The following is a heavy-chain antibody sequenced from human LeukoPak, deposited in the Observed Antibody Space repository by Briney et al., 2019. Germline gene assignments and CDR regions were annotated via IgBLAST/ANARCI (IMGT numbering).Heavy chain of an antibody. CDR3: TKDRYVAAVAVTLFDY. J-gene: IGHJ4*02. CDR2: ISGSGGST. V-gene: IGHV3-23*01. CDR1: GFTFSSYA. D-gene: IGHD6-19*01. Sequence: GGSLRLSCAASGFTFSSYAMSWVRQAPGKGLEWVSAISGSGGSTYYADSVKGRFTISRDNSKNTLYLQMNSLRAEDTAVYYCTKDRYVAAVAVTLFDYWGQGTLVTVSS.